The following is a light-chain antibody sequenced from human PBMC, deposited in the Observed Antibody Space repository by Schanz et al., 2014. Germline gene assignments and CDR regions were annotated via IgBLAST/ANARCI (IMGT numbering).Light chain of an antibody. CDR1: SSDVGGYNY. CDR2: DVS. Sequence: QSALTQPASASGSPGQSVTISCTGTSSDVGGYNYVSWYQQHPGKAPKLMIYDVSNRPSGVSNRFSGSKSGNTASLTISGLQAEDEADYYCCSHTAITTAVVFGGGTKLTVL. CDR3: CSHTAITTAVV. V-gene: IGLV2-14*01. J-gene: IGLJ2*01.